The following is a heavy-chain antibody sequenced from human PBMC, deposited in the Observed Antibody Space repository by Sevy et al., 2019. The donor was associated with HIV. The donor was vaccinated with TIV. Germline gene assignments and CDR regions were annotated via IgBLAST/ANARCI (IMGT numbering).Heavy chain of an antibody. V-gene: IGHV3-21*01. CDR3: ARKMELLVPDY. CDR2: ISSNSNDI. CDR1: GFIFSNYN. J-gene: IGHJ4*02. D-gene: IGHD2-21*02. Sequence: GGSLRLSCAGSGFIFSNYNMKWVRQAPGKGLEWVSSISSNSNDIYYVDSVKGRFTISRDNVKNSLYLQMNSLRAEDTAVYYCARKMELLVPDYWGQGTLVTVSS.